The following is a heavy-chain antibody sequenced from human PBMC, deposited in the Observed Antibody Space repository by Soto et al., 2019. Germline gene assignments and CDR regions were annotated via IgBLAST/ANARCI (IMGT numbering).Heavy chain of an antibody. V-gene: IGHV4-31*03. CDR1: GGSISSGGY. Sequence: SETLSLTCTVAGGSISSGGYWSWIRQHPGKGLEWIGHIYYNGNTNYHPSLKSRVTMSVDTSKNQFSLKLSSVTAEDTAVYYCARGISDFFDYWGQGTLVTVSS. CDR2: IYYNGNT. D-gene: IGHD3-3*02. J-gene: IGHJ4*02. CDR3: ARGISDFFDY.